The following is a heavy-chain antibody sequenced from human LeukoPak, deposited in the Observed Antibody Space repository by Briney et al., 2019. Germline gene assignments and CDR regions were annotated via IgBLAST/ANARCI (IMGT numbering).Heavy chain of an antibody. V-gene: IGHV1-18*01. D-gene: IGHD6-13*01. CDR1: GYTFSNYG. CDR3: ARDSSRWEFDH. CDR2: ISIYSGNI. J-gene: IGHJ4*02. Sequence: GASVKVSCKASGYTFSNYGISWVRQAPGQGLEWMGWISIYSGNIKYAQKLQGRVTMTTDTSTTTAYMELRSLRSDDTAMYYCARDSSRWEFDHWGQGTLVTVSS.